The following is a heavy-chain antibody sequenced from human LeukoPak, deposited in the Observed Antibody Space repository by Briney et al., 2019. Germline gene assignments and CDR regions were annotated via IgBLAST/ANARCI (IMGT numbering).Heavy chain of an antibody. CDR3: ARDPEYSSSLDDY. Sequence: KASETLSLTCTVSGGSISSSSYYWAWIRQPPGKGLEWIGSIYYSGSTYYNPSLKSRVTISVDTSKNQFSLKLSSVTAADAAVYYCARDPEYSSSLDDYWGQGTVVTVSS. J-gene: IGHJ4*02. CDR1: GGSISSSSYY. CDR2: IYYSGST. V-gene: IGHV4-39*07. D-gene: IGHD6-6*01.